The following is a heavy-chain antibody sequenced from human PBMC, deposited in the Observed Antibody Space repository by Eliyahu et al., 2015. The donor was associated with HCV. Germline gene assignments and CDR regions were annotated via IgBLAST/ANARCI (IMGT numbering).Heavy chain of an antibody. J-gene: IGHJ4*02. D-gene: IGHD2-15*01. CDR2: FSGGITTT. Sequence: EVHLLESGGGLGQPGGSLRLSCXASGFTFNNYAMVWVRQAPGKRLEWVSTFSGGITTTYYAESVRGRFTMSRDNSMNTVDLQMNGLRAEDTAIYYCAKASAGTCSGARCYHFDDWGQGTQVTVSS. CDR3: AKASAGTCSGARCYHFDD. V-gene: IGHV3-23*01. CDR1: GFTFNNYA.